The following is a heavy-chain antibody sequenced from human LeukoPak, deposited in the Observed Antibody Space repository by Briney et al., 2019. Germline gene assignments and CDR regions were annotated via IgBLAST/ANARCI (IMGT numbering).Heavy chain of an antibody. V-gene: IGHV3-23*01. CDR2: TSASGGGT. J-gene: IGHJ4*02. D-gene: IGHD4-17*01. CDR1: GFTFSSYA. Sequence: GGSLRLSCAASGFTFSSYAMSWVRQAPGKGLEWVSSTSASGGGTYYADSVKGRFAISRDNSKNTLFLQLSSLRADDTAVYHCAKERDGDYVRYTHYWGQGTLVTVSS. CDR3: AKERDGDYVRYTHY.